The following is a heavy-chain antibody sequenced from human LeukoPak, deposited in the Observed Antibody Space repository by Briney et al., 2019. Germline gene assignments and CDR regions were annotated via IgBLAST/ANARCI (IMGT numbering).Heavy chain of an antibody. D-gene: IGHD6-19*01. CDR2: ISYDGSNK. CDR3: AKTSVAGPIDY. Sequence: GGSLRLSCAASGFTFGSYGMHWVRQAPGKGLEWVAVISYDGSNKYYADSVKGRFTISRDNSKNTLYLQMNSLRAEDTAVYYCAKTSVAGPIDYWGQGTLVTVSS. V-gene: IGHV3-30*18. J-gene: IGHJ4*02. CDR1: GFTFGSYG.